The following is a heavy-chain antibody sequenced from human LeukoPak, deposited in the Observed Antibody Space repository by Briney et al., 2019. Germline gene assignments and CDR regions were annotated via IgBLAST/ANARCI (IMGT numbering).Heavy chain of an antibody. Sequence: GASVKVSCKASEYTFTGYYMHWVRQAPGQGLEWMGWINPNSGGTNYAQKFQGRVTMTRDTSISTAYMELSRLRSDDTAVYYCAFLGYCSSTSCYGRLDYWGQGTLVTVSS. V-gene: IGHV1-2*02. D-gene: IGHD2-2*01. CDR3: AFLGYCSSTSCYGRLDY. CDR2: INPNSGGT. J-gene: IGHJ4*02. CDR1: EYTFTGYY.